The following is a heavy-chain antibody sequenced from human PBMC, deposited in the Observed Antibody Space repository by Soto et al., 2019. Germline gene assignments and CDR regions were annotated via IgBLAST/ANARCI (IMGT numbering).Heavy chain of an antibody. CDR2: ISGSGDST. J-gene: IGHJ1*01. Sequence: EVQLLESGGGLVQPGGSLRLSCAASGFTFSSYAMSWVRQAPGKGLEWVSGISGSGDSTCYADSVKGRFTISRDNSKNTLYLQMNSLRAEDTAVYYCAKGVPGIAVAGTGYFQHWGQGTLVTVSS. CDR3: AKGVPGIAVAGTGYFQH. V-gene: IGHV3-23*01. CDR1: GFTFSSYA. D-gene: IGHD6-19*01.